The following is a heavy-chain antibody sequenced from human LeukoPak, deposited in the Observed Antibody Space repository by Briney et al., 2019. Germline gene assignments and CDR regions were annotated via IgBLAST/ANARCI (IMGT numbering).Heavy chain of an antibody. CDR3: ARAGWLQQLFDY. V-gene: IGHV1-69*04. D-gene: IGHD5-24*01. CDR1: GGTFSSYA. CDR2: IIPILGIA. Sequence: ASVKVSRKASGGTFSSYAISWVRQAPGQGLEWMGRIIPILGIANYAQKFQGRVTITADKSTSTAYMELSSLRSEDTAVYYCARAGWLQQLFDYWGQGTLVTVSS. J-gene: IGHJ4*02.